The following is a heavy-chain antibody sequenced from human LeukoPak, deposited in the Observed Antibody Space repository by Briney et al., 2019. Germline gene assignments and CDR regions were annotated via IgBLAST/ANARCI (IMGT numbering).Heavy chain of an antibody. CDR1: GYTFSSHA. Sequence: GGSLRLSCAASGYTFSSHAMSWVRQAGGKGLEWVSAISGSGGSTYYADSVKGRFTISRDNSKNTLYLQMSSLRAEDTAVYYCAKPKDNSLYCFDYWGQGTLVTVSS. CDR2: ISGSGGST. V-gene: IGHV3-23*01. J-gene: IGHJ4*02. CDR3: AKPKDNSLYCFDY. D-gene: IGHD1-20*01.